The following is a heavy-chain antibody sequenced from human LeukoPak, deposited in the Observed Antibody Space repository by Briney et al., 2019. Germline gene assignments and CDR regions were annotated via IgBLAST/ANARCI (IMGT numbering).Heavy chain of an antibody. D-gene: IGHD2-21*01. CDR1: GFTVSSTY. V-gene: IGHV3-53*01. Sequence: GGSLRLSCAASGFTVSSTYMSWVRQSPGKGLEWVSVVYKDGKMFYIDSVRGRFAISRDTSKNTVYLQMNNLRAEDTAVYYCASRHCSGGDCYFAGADPFDHWGQGTLVTVSS. CDR2: VYKDGKM. J-gene: IGHJ4*02. CDR3: ASRHCSGGDCYFAGADPFDH.